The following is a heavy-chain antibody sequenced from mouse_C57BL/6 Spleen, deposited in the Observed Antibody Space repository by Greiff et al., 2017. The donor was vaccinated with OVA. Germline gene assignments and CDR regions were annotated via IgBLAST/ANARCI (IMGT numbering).Heavy chain of an antibody. J-gene: IGHJ2*01. CDR2: IYPGDGDT. CDR1: GYAFSSYW. Sequence: VQLQQSGPELVKPGASVKISCKASGYAFSSYWMNWVKQRPGKGLEWIGRIYPGDGDTNSNGKFKGKATLTVDKSSSTAYMHLSSLTSEDAAVYFCARVSYDSFDYWGQGTTLTVSS. CDR3: ARVSYDSFDY. V-gene: IGHV1-82*01. D-gene: IGHD1-1*01.